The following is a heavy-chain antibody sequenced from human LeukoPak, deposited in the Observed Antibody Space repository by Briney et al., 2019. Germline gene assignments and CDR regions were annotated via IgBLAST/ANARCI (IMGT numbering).Heavy chain of an antibody. D-gene: IGHD2-15*01. CDR2: INPNSGGT. Sequence: ASVKVSCKASGGTFSSYAISWVRQAPGQGLEWRGWINPNSGGTNYAQKFQCRVTMTRDTSISTAYMELSRLRSDDTAVYYCARGGPKFCSGSNCYSVGPDPWGQGTLVTVSS. V-gene: IGHV1-2*02. J-gene: IGHJ5*02. CDR1: GGTFSSYA. CDR3: ARGGPKFCSGSNCYSVGPDP.